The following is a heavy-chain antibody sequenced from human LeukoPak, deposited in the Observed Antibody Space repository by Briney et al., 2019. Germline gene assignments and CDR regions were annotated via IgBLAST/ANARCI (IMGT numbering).Heavy chain of an antibody. J-gene: IGHJ4*02. CDR2: VSVDGSNK. CDR1: GLTFSRYA. D-gene: IGHD4-17*01. V-gene: IGHV3-30*18. CDR3: AKDNGDHAIDY. Sequence: GRSLRLSCAVSGLTFSRYAMHWVRQAPGKGLEWVAFVSVDGSNKEYGGSVKGRFTISRDNSKNTLYLQMSSLRVEDTALYYCAKDNGDHAIDYWGQGTLVTVSS.